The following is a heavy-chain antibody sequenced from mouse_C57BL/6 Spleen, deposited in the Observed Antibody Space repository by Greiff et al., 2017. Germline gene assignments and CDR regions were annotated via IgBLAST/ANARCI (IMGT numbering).Heavy chain of an antibody. CDR3: ARKTADFAWFAY. Sequence: QVQLQQPGTELVKPGASVKLSCKASGYTFTSYWMHWVKQRPGQGLEWIGNINPSNGGTNYNEKFKSKATLTVDKSSSTAYMQLSGLTSEDSAVYYCARKTADFAWFAYWGQGTLVTVSA. D-gene: IGHD2-4*01. V-gene: IGHV1-53*01. CDR1: GYTFTSYW. J-gene: IGHJ3*01. CDR2: INPSNGGT.